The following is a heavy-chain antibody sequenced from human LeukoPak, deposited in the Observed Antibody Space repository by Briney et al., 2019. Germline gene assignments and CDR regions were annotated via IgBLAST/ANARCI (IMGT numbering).Heavy chain of an antibody. Sequence: GGSLRLSCAASGFTFSSYAMSWVRQAPGKGLEWVSAIGGSGGSTYYADSVKGRFTISRDNSKNTLYLQMNSLRAEDTAVYYCAKTMGYYYGSGSYYNPFDYWGQGTLVTVSS. V-gene: IGHV3-23*01. CDR2: IGGSGGST. D-gene: IGHD3-10*01. CDR3: AKTMGYYYGSGSYYNPFDY. CDR1: GFTFSSYA. J-gene: IGHJ4*02.